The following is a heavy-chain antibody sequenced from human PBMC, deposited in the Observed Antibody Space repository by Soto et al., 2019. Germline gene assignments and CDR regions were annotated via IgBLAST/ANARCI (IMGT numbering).Heavy chain of an antibody. Sequence: QVQLVESGGGVVQPGRSLRLSCAASGFTFSSYGMHWVRQAPGRWLEWVAVISYDGSYKYYADSVRGRFTISRDNSKNTLYLLMNSLRAEDTALYYCAKDVNNYDILTGAIYYYGMDVWGQGTTVTVSS. J-gene: IGHJ6*02. D-gene: IGHD3-9*01. V-gene: IGHV3-30*18. CDR3: AKDVNNYDILTGAIYYYGMDV. CDR2: ISYDGSYK. CDR1: GFTFSSYG.